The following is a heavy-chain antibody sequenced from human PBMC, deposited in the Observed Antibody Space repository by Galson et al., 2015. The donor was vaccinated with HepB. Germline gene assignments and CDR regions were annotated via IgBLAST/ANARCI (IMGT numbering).Heavy chain of an antibody. CDR3: ARGPSSGWGDY. D-gene: IGHD6-19*01. CDR1: GGTFSSYT. J-gene: IGHJ4*02. CDR2: IIPILGIA. V-gene: IGHV1-69*02. Sequence: SVKVSCKASGGTFSSYTISWVRQAPGQGLEWMGRIIPILGIANYAQKFQGRVTITADKSTSTAYMELSSLRSEDTAVYYCARGPSSGWGDYWGRGTLVTVSS.